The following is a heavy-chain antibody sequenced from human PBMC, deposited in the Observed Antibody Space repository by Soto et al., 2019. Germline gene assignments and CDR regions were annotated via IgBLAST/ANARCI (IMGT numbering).Heavy chain of an antibody. CDR1: GGTFSTSG. Sequence: QVQLVQSGAEVKKPGSSVKVSCKASGGTFSTSGINWVRQAPGQGLEWMGGIIPIFGTANYAQKFQGRVTITADESTSTAYMELSSLKSEDTAVYFCARERRGNYCSSTSCFFDYWGQGTLVTVSS. CDR3: ARERRGNYCSSTSCFFDY. J-gene: IGHJ4*02. V-gene: IGHV1-69*01. CDR2: IIPIFGTA. D-gene: IGHD2-2*01.